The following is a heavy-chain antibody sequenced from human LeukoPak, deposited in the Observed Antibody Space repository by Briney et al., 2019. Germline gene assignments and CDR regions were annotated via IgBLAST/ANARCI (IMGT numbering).Heavy chain of an antibody. D-gene: IGHD6-13*01. V-gene: IGHV4-59*08. CDR3: ARGGSSWDVIDY. CDR1: GGSISSFY. J-gene: IGHJ4*02. Sequence: SETLSLTCTVSGGSISSFYWSWIRQPPGKGLEWIGYIYYSGSTNYNPSLKGRITISVDTSKNQFSLKLSSVTAADTALYYCARGGSSWDVIDYWGQGTLVTVSS. CDR2: IYYSGST.